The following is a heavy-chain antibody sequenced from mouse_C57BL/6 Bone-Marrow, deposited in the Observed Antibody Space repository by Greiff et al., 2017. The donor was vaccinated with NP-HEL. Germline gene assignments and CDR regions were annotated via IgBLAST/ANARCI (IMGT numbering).Heavy chain of an antibody. V-gene: IGHV2-2*01. CDR2: IWSGGST. D-gene: IGHD4-1*01. Sequence: QVQLQQSGPGLVQPSQSLSITCTVSGFSLTSSGVHWVRQSPGKGLEWLGVIWSGGSTDSNAAFISRLSLSKDNSKTQCCFKMSNLQADDTAIYYGARNWDREDSMDYWGQGTSVTVSS. CDR1: GFSLTSSG. CDR3: ARNWDREDSMDY. J-gene: IGHJ4*01.